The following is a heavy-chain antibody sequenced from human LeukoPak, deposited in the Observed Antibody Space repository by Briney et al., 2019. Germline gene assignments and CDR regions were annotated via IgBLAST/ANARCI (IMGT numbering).Heavy chain of an antibody. V-gene: IGHV3-49*03. J-gene: IGHJ6*02. CDR3: TTYSSSWTLNYYGMDV. D-gene: IGHD6-13*01. CDR1: GFTFGDYA. CDR2: IRSKAYGGTT. Sequence: PGGSLRLSCTASGFTFGDYAMSWFRQAPGKGLEWVGFIRSKAYGGTTEYAASVKGRFTISRDDSKSIAYLQMNSLKTEDTAVYYCTTYSSSWTLNYYGMDVWGQGTTVTVSS.